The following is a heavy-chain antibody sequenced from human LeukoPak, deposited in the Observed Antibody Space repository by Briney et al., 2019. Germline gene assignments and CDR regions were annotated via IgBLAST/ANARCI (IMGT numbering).Heavy chain of an antibody. Sequence: ASVKVSCKASGYTFTSYYMHWVRQAPGQGLEWMGIINPSGGSTSYAQKFQGRVTMTRDTSTSTVYMELSSLRSEDTAVYYCARAYYDSSGYFEAYFDYWGQGTLVTVSS. CDR2: INPSGGST. D-gene: IGHD3-22*01. CDR3: ARAYYDSSGYFEAYFDY. V-gene: IGHV1-46*01. CDR1: GYTFTSYY. J-gene: IGHJ4*02.